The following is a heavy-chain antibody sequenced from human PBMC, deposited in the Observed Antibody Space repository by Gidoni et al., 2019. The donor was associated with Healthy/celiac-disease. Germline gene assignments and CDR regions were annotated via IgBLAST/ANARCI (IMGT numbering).Heavy chain of an antibody. CDR3: ARQPMVRGVMALAGFDY. Sequence: QVQLQQWVAGRVKPSETLALTGAVYVGSVRGYYWSWLRQRPGKGLEWIGEISHSGSTNYNPSLKSRVTISVDTSKNQFSLKLSSVTAADPAVYYCARQPMVRGVMALAGFDYWGQGTLVTVSS. CDR2: ISHSGST. D-gene: IGHD3-10*01. J-gene: IGHJ4*02. V-gene: IGHV4-34*01. CDR1: VGSVRGYY.